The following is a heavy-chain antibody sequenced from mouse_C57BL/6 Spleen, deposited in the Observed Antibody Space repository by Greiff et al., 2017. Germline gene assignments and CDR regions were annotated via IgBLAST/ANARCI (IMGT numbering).Heavy chain of an antibody. CDR1: GYAFSSSW. D-gene: IGHD1-1*01. CDR3: ARATVVDPHFDY. J-gene: IGHJ2*01. CDR2: IYPGDGDT. V-gene: IGHV1-82*01. Sequence: QVQLQQSGPELVKPGASVKISCKASGYAFSSSWMNWVKQRPGKGLEWIGRIYPGDGDTNYNGKFKGKATLTADKSSSTAYMLLSSQTSEDSAVYCCARATVVDPHFDYWGKGTTLTVSS.